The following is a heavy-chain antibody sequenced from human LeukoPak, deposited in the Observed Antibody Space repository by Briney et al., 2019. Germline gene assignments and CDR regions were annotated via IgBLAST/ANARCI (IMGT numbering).Heavy chain of an antibody. CDR2: IKRKTDGETT. CDR1: GFTFSNVQ. J-gene: IGHJ4*02. Sequence: PGGSLRLSCAASGFTFSNVQMNWVRQPPRRGLAHVDHIKRKTDGETTDYAAPVKGRFTISRDDAKSTLYVQMNSLKTEDTAVYYCVTTIIGDYYTHGLDDWGRGTLVTVSS. D-gene: IGHD3-22*01. CDR3: VTTIIGDYYTHGLDD. V-gene: IGHV3-15*01.